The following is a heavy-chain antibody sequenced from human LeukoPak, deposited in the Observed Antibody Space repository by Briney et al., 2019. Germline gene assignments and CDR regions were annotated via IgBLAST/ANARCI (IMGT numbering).Heavy chain of an antibody. CDR1: GFTISNYD. D-gene: IGHD5-24*01. Sequence: PGGSLRLSCAASGFTISNYDMHWVRQSPGKGLEWVSAISSSSSYKYYADSIKGRFTISRDNAENSLYLQMNSLRAVDTAVYFCARGEEKATITALDSWGQGTLVTVSS. CDR2: ISSSSSYK. J-gene: IGHJ4*02. V-gene: IGHV3-21*01. CDR3: ARGEEKATITALDS.